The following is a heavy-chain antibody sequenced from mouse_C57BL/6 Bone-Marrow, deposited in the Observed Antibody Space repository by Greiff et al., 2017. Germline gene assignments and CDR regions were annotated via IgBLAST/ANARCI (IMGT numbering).Heavy chain of an antibody. Sequence: VQLQQSGPELVKPGASVKLSCKASGYTFTSYDINWVKQRPGQGLEWIGWIYPRDGSTKYNEKFKGKATVTVDTSSRTAYMELHSLTSEDSAVYFCATSSASGFDYWGQGTTLTVSS. CDR2: IYPRDGST. CDR3: ATSSASGFDY. J-gene: IGHJ2*01. V-gene: IGHV1-85*01. D-gene: IGHD3-2*02. CDR1: GYTFTSYD.